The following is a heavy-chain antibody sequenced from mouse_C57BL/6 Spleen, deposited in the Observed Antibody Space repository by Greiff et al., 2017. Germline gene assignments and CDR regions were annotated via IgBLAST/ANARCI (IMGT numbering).Heavy chain of an antibody. Sequence: QVQLQQSGPELVKPGASVKLSCKASGYTFTSYWMHWVKQRPGQGLEWIGNINPSNGGTNYNEKFKSKATLTVDKSSSTAYMQLSSLTSEDSAVYYCAPGDYDYAWFAYWGQGTLVTVSA. D-gene: IGHD2-4*01. V-gene: IGHV1-53*01. CDR3: APGDYDYAWFAY. CDR1: GYTFTSYW. CDR2: INPSNGGT. J-gene: IGHJ3*01.